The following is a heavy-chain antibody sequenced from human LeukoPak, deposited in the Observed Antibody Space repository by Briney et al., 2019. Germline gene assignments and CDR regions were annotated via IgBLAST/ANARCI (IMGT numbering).Heavy chain of an antibody. CDR2: INPNSGGT. J-gene: IGHJ5*02. D-gene: IGHD3-10*01. CDR1: GYTFTGYY. CDR3: ARESYGSGSYYPDP. V-gene: IGHV1-2*02. Sequence: ASVKVSCKASGYTFTGYYMHWVRQAPGQGLEWMGWINPNSGGTNYAQKFQGRVTMTRDTSISTAYMELSRLRSDDTAVYYCARESYGSGSYYPDPWGQGTLVTVSS.